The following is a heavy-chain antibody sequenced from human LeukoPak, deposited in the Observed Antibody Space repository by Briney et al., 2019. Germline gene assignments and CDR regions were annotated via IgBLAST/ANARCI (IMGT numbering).Heavy chain of an antibody. V-gene: IGHV3-30*02. CDR2: ISYNGGKI. CDR1: GFSFSIYG. Sequence: PGRSLRLSCAASGFSFSIYGMQWVRQAPDKGLEWVTYISYNGGKIHYSDSVKGRFTISRDNSKNTLYLQMNSLRAEDTAVYYCAKVAGNIYYFDYWGQGALVTVSS. J-gene: IGHJ4*02. CDR3: AKVAGNIYYFDY. D-gene: IGHD4-23*01.